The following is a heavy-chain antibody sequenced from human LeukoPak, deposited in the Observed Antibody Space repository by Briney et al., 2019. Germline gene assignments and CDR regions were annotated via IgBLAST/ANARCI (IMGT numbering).Heavy chain of an antibody. D-gene: IGHD6-6*01. CDR3: ARQKTPLYSSSPRNAFDI. V-gene: IGHV4-34*01. CDR2: INHSGST. Sequence: PSETLSLTCAVYGGSFSGYYWSWIRQPPGKGLEWIGEINHSGSTNYNPSLKSRVTISVDTSKNQFSLKLSSVTAADTAVYYCARQKTPLYSSSPRNAFDIWGQGTMVTVSS. CDR1: GGSFSGYY. J-gene: IGHJ3*02.